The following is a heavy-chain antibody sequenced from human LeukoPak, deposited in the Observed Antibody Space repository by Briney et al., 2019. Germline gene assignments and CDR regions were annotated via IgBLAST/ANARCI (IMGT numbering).Heavy chain of an antibody. CDR3: ARVSWFPGTSYYYMDV. D-gene: IGHD1-1*01. V-gene: IGHV4-59*01. J-gene: IGHJ6*03. CDR1: GGSFSTYY. Sequence: SETLSLTCTVSGGSFSTYYWSWIRQPPGKGLEWIAYIYYSGSTNYNPSLQSRVTISVDTSKNQFSLKLSSVTAADTAVYYCARVSWFPGTSYYYMDVWGKGTTVTVSS. CDR2: IYYSGST.